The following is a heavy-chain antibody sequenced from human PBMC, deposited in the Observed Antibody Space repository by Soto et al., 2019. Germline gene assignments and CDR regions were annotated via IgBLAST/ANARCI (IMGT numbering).Heavy chain of an antibody. CDR3: ARGRTRLDY. D-gene: IGHD4-17*01. J-gene: IGHJ4*02. Sequence: LRLSCLVSGFTFGDYAMSWVRQAPGKGLEWVSLIRSRASGETIEYAASVRGRFTISRDDSKSIAYLQMNSLETEDTAVYYCARGRTRLDYWGQGALVTVSS. CDR2: IRSRASGETI. CDR1: GFTFGDYA. V-gene: IGHV3-49*04.